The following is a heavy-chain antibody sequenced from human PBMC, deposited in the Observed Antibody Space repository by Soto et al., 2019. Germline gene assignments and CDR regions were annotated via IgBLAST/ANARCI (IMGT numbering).Heavy chain of an antibody. D-gene: IGHD6-25*01. J-gene: IGHJ4*02. CDR1: GFTFSNYA. CDR3: AKGSASGSPYYFDF. CDR2: ITGSGGDT. Sequence: GGSLRLSCAASGFTFSNYAMSWVRQAPGKGLEWVSAITGSGGDTYHADYVKGRFTISRDNSKNTLFLQMSRLRADDTAVYFCAKGSASGSPYYFDFWGQGTLVTVSS. V-gene: IGHV3-23*01.